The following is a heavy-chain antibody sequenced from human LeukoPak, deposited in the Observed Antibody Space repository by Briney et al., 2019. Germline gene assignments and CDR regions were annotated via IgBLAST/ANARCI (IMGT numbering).Heavy chain of an antibody. J-gene: IGHJ4*02. CDR3: AREGGSCTSNSCSNYFDY. V-gene: IGHV3-23*01. D-gene: IGHD6-13*01. CDR1: GFTFARHG. CDR2: ISGGGGST. Sequence: GASLRLSCAGSGFTFARHGLSSARRPPGVWLEWGSTISGGGGSTHYADSVKGRFTISRDNSKNTVFLQMNNLRAEDTAIYYCAREGGSCTSNSCSNYFDYWGQGTLVTVSP.